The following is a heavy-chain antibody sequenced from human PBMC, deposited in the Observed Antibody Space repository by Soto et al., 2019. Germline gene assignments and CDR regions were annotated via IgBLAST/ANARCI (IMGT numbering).Heavy chain of an antibody. CDR3: ARGNSGSYYSLKYNWFDP. J-gene: IGHJ5*02. Sequence: SETLSLTCTVSGGSIDSSTYYWGWIRQPPGKGLEWIGSIFYNGNTYYNPSLKSRITISVDTSKNQFSLKLSSVTAADTAVYYCARGNSGSYYSLKYNWFDPWGQGTLVTVSS. CDR1: GGSIDSSTYY. CDR2: IFYNGNT. D-gene: IGHD1-26*01. V-gene: IGHV4-39*01.